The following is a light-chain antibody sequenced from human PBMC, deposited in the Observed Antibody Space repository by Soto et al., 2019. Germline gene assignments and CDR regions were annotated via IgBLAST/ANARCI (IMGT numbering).Light chain of an antibody. J-gene: IGKJ5*01. CDR3: MKRIQLPIS. CDR1: QIRCYNSYRKNY. V-gene: IGKV4-1*01. CDR2: WES. Sequence: DMLMHQTPDSVALFLGESCTIECRADQIRCYNSYRKNYLVWYRQKQGQPPQLLIYWESARESGVHERFSGSGSGKDFTITIRRVEDEKVGVYYCMKRIQLPISCGKGPRRVIK.